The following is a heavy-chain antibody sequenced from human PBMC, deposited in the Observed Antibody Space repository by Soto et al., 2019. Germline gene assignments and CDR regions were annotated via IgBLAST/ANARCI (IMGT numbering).Heavy chain of an antibody. J-gene: IGHJ5*02. V-gene: IGHV3-11*06. CDR2: ISSSSSYT. Sequence: GGSLRLSCAASGFTFSDYYMSWIRQAPGKGLEWVSYISSSSSYTNYAASVKGRFTISRDNAKNSLYLQMNSLRAEDTAVYYCVRCSSTSCWGEFDPWGQGTLVTVSS. CDR1: GFTFSDYY. CDR3: VRCSSTSCWGEFDP. D-gene: IGHD2-2*01.